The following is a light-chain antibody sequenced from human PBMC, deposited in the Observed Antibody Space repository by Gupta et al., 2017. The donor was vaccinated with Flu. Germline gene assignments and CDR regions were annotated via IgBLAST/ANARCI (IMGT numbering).Light chain of an antibody. CDR3: QQYNNWPPLT. V-gene: IGKV3-15*01. CDR2: DAS. CDR1: QSVSSN. J-gene: IGKJ5*01. Sequence: EIVMTQPPPTLSVSPGERATLSCRARQSVSSNLAWYQQKPGQAPRLLIYDASTRATGIPARFSGSGCGTEVTITISSLQSEDFAVYYCQQYNNWPPLTFGQGTRLEIK.